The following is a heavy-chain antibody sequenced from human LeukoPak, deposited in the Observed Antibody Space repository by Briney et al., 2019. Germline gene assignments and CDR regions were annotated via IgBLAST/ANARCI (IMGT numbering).Heavy chain of an antibody. CDR3: QSRYLEWLLEY. CDR2: IYSSGSA. CDR1: GGSFSGYY. V-gene: IGHV4-34*01. Sequence: SETLSLTCAVYGGSFSGYYWSWIRQPPGKGLEWIGSIYSSGSAYYNPSLKSRVTISVDTSKNQFSLRLSSVTAADTAVYYCQSRYLEWLLEYWGQGTLVTVSS. J-gene: IGHJ4*02. D-gene: IGHD3-3*01.